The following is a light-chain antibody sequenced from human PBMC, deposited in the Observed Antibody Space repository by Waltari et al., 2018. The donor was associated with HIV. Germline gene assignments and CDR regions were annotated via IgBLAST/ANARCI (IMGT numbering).Light chain of an antibody. CDR2: TAS. CDR3: QQLNTYPRT. Sequence: DIQLTQSPSFLSASVGDRVTIACRASQGISSYLAWYQQKPGKAPKLLIYTASNLQSGVPSRFSGSGSGTEFTLTISSLQPEDFATYDCQQLNTYPRTFGQGTKLEIK. CDR1: QGISSY. V-gene: IGKV1-9*01. J-gene: IGKJ2*01.